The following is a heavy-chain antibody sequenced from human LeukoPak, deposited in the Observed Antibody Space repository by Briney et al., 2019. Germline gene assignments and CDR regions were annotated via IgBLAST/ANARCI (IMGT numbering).Heavy chain of an antibody. CDR3: ARDHDWAFDY. V-gene: IGHV3-48*02. CDR2: ISPRSDIK. D-gene: IGHD3-9*01. CDR1: GFTVSSNY. Sequence: GGSLRLSCAASGFTVSSNYMNWVRQAPGKGLELVSHISPRSDIKSYADSVKGRFTISRDNAKNSLFLQMNSLRDEDTAVYYCARDHDWAFDYWGQGALVTVSS. J-gene: IGHJ4*02.